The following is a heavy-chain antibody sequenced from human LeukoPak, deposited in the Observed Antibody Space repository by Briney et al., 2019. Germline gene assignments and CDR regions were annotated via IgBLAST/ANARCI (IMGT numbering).Heavy chain of an antibody. Sequence: GESLKISCMGSGYRFTTYWIDWVRQVPGKGLEWMGLIQPADSQTRYNPSFQGQVTLSDDKSINTAYLQWSSLRPSDTAIYYCARRLRTGGFDIWGKGTEVTVSS. J-gene: IGHJ3*02. V-gene: IGHV5-51*01. CDR2: IQPADSQT. D-gene: IGHD1-1*01. CDR3: ARRLRTGGFDI. CDR1: GYRFTTYW.